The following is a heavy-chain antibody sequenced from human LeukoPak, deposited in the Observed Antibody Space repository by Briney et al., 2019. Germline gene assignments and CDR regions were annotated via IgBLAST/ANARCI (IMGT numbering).Heavy chain of an antibody. CDR2: INHSGST. D-gene: IGHD5-18*01. CDR3: ARGRIQLWYPWYFDY. Sequence: SETLSLTCAVYGGSFSGYYWSWIRQPPGKGLEWIGEINHSGSTNYNPPLKSRVTISVDTSKNQFSLKLSSVTAADTAVYYCARGRIQLWYPWYFDYWGQGTLVTVSS. CDR1: GGSFSGYY. V-gene: IGHV4-34*01. J-gene: IGHJ4*02.